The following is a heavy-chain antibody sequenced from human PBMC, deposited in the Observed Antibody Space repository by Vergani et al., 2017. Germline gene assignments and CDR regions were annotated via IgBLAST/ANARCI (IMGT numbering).Heavy chain of an antibody. CDR2: IRSKANSYAT. CDR3: TRHPYGDYDLNSFDP. Sequence: EVQLVESGGGLVQPGGSLKLSCAASGFTFSGSAMHWVRQASGKGLEWVGRIRSKANSYATAYAASVKGRFTISRDDSKNTAYLQMNSLKTEDTAVYYCTRHPYGDYDLNSFDPWGQGTLVTVSS. CDR1: GFTFSGSA. J-gene: IGHJ5*02. V-gene: IGHV3-73*01. D-gene: IGHD4-17*01.